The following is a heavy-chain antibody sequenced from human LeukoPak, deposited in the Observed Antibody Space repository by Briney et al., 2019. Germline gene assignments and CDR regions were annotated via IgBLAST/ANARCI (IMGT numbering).Heavy chain of an antibody. V-gene: IGHV3-7*01. D-gene: IGHD3-16*01. CDR1: GFPFNTYW. CDR2: IKQDGTEK. Sequence: GGSLRLSCAASGFPFNTYWMTWVRQAPGKGLEWVANIKQDGTEKDYVDSVKGRFSISRDNAKNSLYLQMNSLRAEDTAVYYCARGGHVDYCGQGTLVTVSS. J-gene: IGHJ4*02. CDR3: ARGGHVDY.